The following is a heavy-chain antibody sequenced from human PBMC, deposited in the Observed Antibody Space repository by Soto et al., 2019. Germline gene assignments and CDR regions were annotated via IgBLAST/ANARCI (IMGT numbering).Heavy chain of an antibody. Sequence: ASVKVSCKASGYTFTSYYMHWVRQAPGQGLEWMGIINPSGGSTSNAQKFQGRVTMTRDTSTSTVYMELSSLRSEDTAVYYCGRGVDDILTGYVDAFDIWGQGTMVTVSS. D-gene: IGHD3-9*01. CDR1: GYTFTSYY. J-gene: IGHJ3*02. CDR2: INPSGGST. V-gene: IGHV1-46*03. CDR3: GRGVDDILTGYVDAFDI.